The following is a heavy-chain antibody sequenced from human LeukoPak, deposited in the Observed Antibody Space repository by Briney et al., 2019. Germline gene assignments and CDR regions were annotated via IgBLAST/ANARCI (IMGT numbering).Heavy chain of an antibody. CDR2: IRGSGDST. Sequence: GSLRLSCGASGFTFSSYGMSWVRQAPGKGLEWVSGIRGSGDSTYYADSVKGRFTISRDNSKNTLYLQMNSLRAEDTAVYYCAKVTYGSGTYGAFDSWGQGTLVTVSS. J-gene: IGHJ4*02. CDR1: GFTFSSYG. D-gene: IGHD3-10*01. V-gene: IGHV3-23*01. CDR3: AKVTYGSGTYGAFDS.